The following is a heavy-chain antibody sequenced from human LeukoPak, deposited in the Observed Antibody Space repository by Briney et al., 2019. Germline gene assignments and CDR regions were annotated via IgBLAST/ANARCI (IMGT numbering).Heavy chain of an antibody. V-gene: IGHV1-18*04. J-gene: IGHJ4*02. CDR2: ISAYNRNT. D-gene: IGHD5-24*01. CDR1: GYTFTGYY. CDR3: ARGDVYFDY. Sequence: GASVKVSCKASGYTFTGYYMHWVRQAPGQGLEWMGWISAYNRNTNYAQKFQGRVTMTTDTSTSTVYLDLRSLTSDDTAVYHCARGDVYFDYWGQGTLVTVSS.